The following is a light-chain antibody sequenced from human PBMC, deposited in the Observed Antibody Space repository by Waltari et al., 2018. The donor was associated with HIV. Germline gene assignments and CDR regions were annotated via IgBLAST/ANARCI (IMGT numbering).Light chain of an antibody. CDR3: AAWDDSLNGPV. CDR2: NNT. Sequence: QSVLTQPPSASGTPGQRVTISCSGTNTNIGSNTVNWYRRLPGTAPKLLIDNNTQRPSGVPDRFSGSKSGTSASLAISGLQSDDETDYYCAAWDDSLNGPVFGGGTKLTVL. CDR1: NTNIGSNT. V-gene: IGLV1-44*01. J-gene: IGLJ3*02.